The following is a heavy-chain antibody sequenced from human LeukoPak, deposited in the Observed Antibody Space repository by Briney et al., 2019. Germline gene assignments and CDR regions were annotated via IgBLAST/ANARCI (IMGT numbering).Heavy chain of an antibody. Sequence: PSETLSLTCTVSSGSLGSYYWNWLRQPAGQGLEWVGHIFMSGSTDYNPSLKSRVTMSVDTSKNQFSLKLNSVTAADTAFYYCAREYSSSSGKALDYWGQGTLVTVSS. CDR2: IFMSGST. J-gene: IGHJ4*02. D-gene: IGHD6-6*01. CDR3: AREYSSSSGKALDY. V-gene: IGHV4-4*07. CDR1: SGSLGSYY.